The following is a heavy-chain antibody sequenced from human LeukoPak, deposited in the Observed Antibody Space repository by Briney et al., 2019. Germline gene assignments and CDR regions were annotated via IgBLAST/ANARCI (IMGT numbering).Heavy chain of an antibody. Sequence: KPGESLRISCKGSGYSFTSYWISWVRQMPGKGLEWMGRIDPSDSYTNYSPSFQGHVTISADKSISTAYLQWSSLKASDTAMYYCARRERYSSSSGIVDPWGQGALVTVSS. J-gene: IGHJ5*02. CDR3: ARRERYSSSSGIVDP. CDR1: GYSFTSYW. D-gene: IGHD6-13*01. CDR2: IDPSDSYT. V-gene: IGHV5-10-1*01.